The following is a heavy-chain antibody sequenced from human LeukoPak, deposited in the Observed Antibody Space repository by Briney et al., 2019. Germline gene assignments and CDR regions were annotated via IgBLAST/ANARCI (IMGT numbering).Heavy chain of an antibody. V-gene: IGHV3-23*01. CDR3: AKEDDSSGYYLYYFDY. CDR2: ISGSGGST. D-gene: IGHD3-22*01. J-gene: IGHJ4*02. CDR1: GFTFSSYD. Sequence: GGSLRLSCAASGFTFSSYDMHWVRQVTGKGLEWVSAISGSGGSTYYADSVKGRFTISRDNSKNTLYLQMNSLRAEDTAVYYCAKEDDSSGYYLYYFDYWGQGTLVTVSS.